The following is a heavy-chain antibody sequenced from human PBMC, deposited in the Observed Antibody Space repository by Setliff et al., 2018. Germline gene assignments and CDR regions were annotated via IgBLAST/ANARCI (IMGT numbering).Heavy chain of an antibody. CDR3: ARGDSSGYYYILFDF. CDR1: GGSISNSGYY. CDR2: IYYRGST. D-gene: IGHD3-22*01. V-gene: IGHV4-39*07. J-gene: IGHJ4*02. Sequence: SETLSLTCTVSGGSISNSGYYWGWIRQPPGKGLEWIGSIYYRGSTYYNPSLKSRVTMSVDASKNQFSLKLSSVTAADTAAYYCARGDSSGYYYILFDFWGQGTLVTVSS.